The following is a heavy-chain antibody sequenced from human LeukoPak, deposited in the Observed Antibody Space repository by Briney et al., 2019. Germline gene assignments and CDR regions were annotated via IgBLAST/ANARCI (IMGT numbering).Heavy chain of an antibody. J-gene: IGHJ4*02. V-gene: IGHV4-39*01. CDR2: IYYSGST. D-gene: IGHD2-15*01. CDR3: ARQHRYCSGGSCYSGEFGY. CDR1: GGSISSSSYY. Sequence: SETLSLTCTVSGGSISSSSYYWGWIRQPPGKGLEWIGSIYYSGSTYYNPSLKSRVTISVDTSKNQFSLKLSSVTAADTAVYYCARQHRYCSGGSCYSGEFGYWGQGTLVTVSS.